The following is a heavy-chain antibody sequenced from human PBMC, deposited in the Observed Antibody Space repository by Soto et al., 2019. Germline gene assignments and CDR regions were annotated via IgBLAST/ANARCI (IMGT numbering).Heavy chain of an antibody. Sequence: QVQLVESGGGVVQPGRSLRLSCAASGFTFSSYAMHWVRQAPGQGLGWVALISYDGSNKYYADSVKGRFTISRDNSKNTLYLQMNSLRPEDTAVYHCARDQGGTTLYYHGMDVWGQGTTVTVSS. D-gene: IGHD1-7*01. V-gene: IGHV3-30-3*01. CDR2: ISYDGSNK. J-gene: IGHJ6*02. CDR3: ARDQGGTTLYYHGMDV. CDR1: GFTFSSYA.